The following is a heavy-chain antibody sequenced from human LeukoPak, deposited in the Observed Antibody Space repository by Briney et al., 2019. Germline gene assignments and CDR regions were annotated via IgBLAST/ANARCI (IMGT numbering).Heavy chain of an antibody. CDR3: ARVPSHYDSSGSQDY. V-gene: IGHV4-61*02. Sequence: SQTLSLTCTVSGGSISSGNYYWSWIRQPPGRGLEWIGRIYTSGSTNYNPSLKSRVTISVDTSKNQFSLKLSSVTAADTAVYYCARVPSHYDSSGSQDYWGQGTLVTVSS. D-gene: IGHD3-22*01. J-gene: IGHJ4*02. CDR1: GGSISSGNYY. CDR2: IYTSGST.